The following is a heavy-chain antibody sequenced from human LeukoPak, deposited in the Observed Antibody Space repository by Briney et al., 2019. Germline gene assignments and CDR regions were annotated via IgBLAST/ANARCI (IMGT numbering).Heavy chain of an antibody. CDR2: ISSSGSTI. Sequence: GGSLRLSCAASGFTFSDYYMSWIRQAPGKGLEWVSYISSSGSTIYYADSVKGRFTISGDNAKNSLYLQMNSLRAEDTAVYYCARGITTVVTYDAFDIWGQGTMVTVSS. CDR3: ARGITTVVTYDAFDI. V-gene: IGHV3-11*01. CDR1: GFTFSDYY. J-gene: IGHJ3*02. D-gene: IGHD4-23*01.